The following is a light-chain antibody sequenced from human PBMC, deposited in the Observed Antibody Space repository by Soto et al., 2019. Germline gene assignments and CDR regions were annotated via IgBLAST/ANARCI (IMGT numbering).Light chain of an antibody. Sequence: DIQMTQSPSSVSASVGDRVAITCRASQAISSWLAWYQQKPGKAPKLLIYAASSLQSGVPSRFSGSGSGKDFTLTLSNLQPEDFAPYYCQQATTFPTFGGGTKVEIK. CDR2: AAS. V-gene: IGKV1-12*01. CDR3: QQATTFPT. J-gene: IGKJ4*01. CDR1: QAISSW.